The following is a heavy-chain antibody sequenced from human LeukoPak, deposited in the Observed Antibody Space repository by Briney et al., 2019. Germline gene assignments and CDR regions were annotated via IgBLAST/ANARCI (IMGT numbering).Heavy chain of an antibody. CDR1: GHTFTNYY. CDR2: IHPNTGAT. D-gene: IGHD3-10*01. J-gene: IGHJ3*02. CDR3: ARSSHYYDAFDI. Sequence: GASVKVSCKSSGHTFTNYYLHWVRQAPGQGLEWLGWIHPNTGATNYAQKFQGRVTVTRDTSISTAYMELSRLRSDDTAVYYCARSSHYYDAFDIWGQGTMVTFSS. V-gene: IGHV1-2*02.